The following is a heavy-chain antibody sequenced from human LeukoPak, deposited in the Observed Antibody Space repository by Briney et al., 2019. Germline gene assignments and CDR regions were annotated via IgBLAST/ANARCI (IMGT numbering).Heavy chain of an antibody. V-gene: IGHV3-21*01. J-gene: IGHJ4*02. CDR3: ARDGVEYCSGGSCSVLGY. D-gene: IGHD2-15*01. CDR1: GFIFSSYN. CDR2: ISTSSSYI. Sequence: TGGSLRLSCAASGFIFSSYNMNWVRQAPGKGLEWVSSISTSSSYIYYADSVKGRFTISRDNAKKSLYLQMNSLRAEDTAVYYCARDGVEYCSGGSCSVLGYWGQGTLVTVSS.